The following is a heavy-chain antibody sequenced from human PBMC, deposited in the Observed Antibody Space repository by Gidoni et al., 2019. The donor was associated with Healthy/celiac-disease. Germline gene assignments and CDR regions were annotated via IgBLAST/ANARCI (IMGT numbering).Heavy chain of an antibody. CDR2: INHSGST. Sequence: QVQLQQWGAGLLKPSETLSLTCAVSGGSFSGYYWSWIRQPPGKGLEWIGEINHSGSTNYNPSLKSRVTISVDTSKNQFSLKLSSVTAADTAVYYCARGSGPRWFDPWGQGTLVTVSS. D-gene: IGHD3-10*01. CDR3: ARGSGPRWFDP. J-gene: IGHJ5*02. V-gene: IGHV4-34*01. CDR1: GGSFSGYY.